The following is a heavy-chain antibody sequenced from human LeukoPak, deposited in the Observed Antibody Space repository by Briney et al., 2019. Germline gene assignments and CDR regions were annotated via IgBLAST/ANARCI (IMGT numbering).Heavy chain of an antibody. V-gene: IGHV1-69*13. CDR3: ARDNGGTAMAYYYYYYMDV. CDR2: IIPIFGTA. D-gene: IGHD5-18*01. J-gene: IGHJ6*03. Sequence: SVKVSCKASGGTFSSYAISWVRQAPGQGLEWMGGIIPIFGTANYAQKFQGRVTITADESTSTAYMELSSLRSEDTAVYYCARDNGGTAMAYYYYYYMDVWGKGTTVTISS. CDR1: GGTFSSYA.